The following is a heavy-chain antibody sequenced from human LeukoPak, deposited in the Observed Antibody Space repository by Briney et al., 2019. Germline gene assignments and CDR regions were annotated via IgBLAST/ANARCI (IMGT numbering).Heavy chain of an antibody. D-gene: IGHD2-21*01. Sequence: GGSLRLSCVASGFTFGSNARAWVRQAPGKGLEWVGRIKSKTDGGTTDYAAPVKGRFTISRDDSKNTLYLQMNSLKTEDTAVYYCTTVAYLVDYWGQGTLVTVSS. CDR1: GFTFGSNA. CDR3: TTVAYLVDY. V-gene: IGHV3-15*01. CDR2: IKSKTDGGTT. J-gene: IGHJ4*02.